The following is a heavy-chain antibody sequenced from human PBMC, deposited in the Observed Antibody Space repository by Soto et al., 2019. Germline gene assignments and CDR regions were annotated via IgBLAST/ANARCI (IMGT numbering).Heavy chain of an antibody. CDR1: GGTFSSYT. V-gene: IGHV1-69*02. J-gene: IGHJ3*02. D-gene: IGHD6-19*01. CDR2: IIPILGIA. Sequence: ASVKVSCKASGGTFSSYTISWVRQAPGQGLEWMGRIIPILGIANYAQKFQGRVTITADKSTSTAYMELSSLRSEDTAVYYCARGKGGWQWLVVNAFDIWGQGTRVTVSS. CDR3: ARGKGGWQWLVVNAFDI.